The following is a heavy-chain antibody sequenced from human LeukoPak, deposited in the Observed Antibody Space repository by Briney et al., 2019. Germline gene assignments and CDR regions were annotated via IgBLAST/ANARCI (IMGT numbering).Heavy chain of an antibody. V-gene: IGHV1-69*05. CDR2: IIPIFGTA. CDR1: GYTFTNYD. J-gene: IGHJ3*02. D-gene: IGHD3-22*01. CDR3: ARLEYYDTTNAFDI. Sequence: SVKVSCKASGYTFTNYDINWVRQAPGQGLEWMGGIIPIFGTANYAQKFQGRVTITTDESTSTAYMELSSLRSEDTAVYYCARLEYYDTTNAFDIWGQGTMVTVSS.